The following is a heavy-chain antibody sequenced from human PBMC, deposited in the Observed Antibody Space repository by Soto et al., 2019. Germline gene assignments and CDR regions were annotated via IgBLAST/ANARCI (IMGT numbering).Heavy chain of an antibody. CDR2: INPNSGGT. Sequence: ASVKVSCKASGYTFTGYYMHWVRQAPGQGLEWMGWINPNSGGTNYAQKLQGRVTMTTDTSTSKAYMELRSLRSDDTAVYYCARAYSSRFGDYFDYWGQGTLVTVSS. D-gene: IGHD6-13*01. V-gene: IGHV1-2*02. J-gene: IGHJ4*02. CDR1: GYTFTGYY. CDR3: ARAYSSRFGDYFDY.